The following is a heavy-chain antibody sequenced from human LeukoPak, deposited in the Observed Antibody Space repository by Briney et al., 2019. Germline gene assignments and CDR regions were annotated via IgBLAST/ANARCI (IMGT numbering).Heavy chain of an antibody. Sequence: SVKVSCKASGGTFSSYAINWVRQAPGQGLEWMGGIIPIFGTANYAQKFQGRVTITTDESTSTAYMELSSLRSEDTAVYYCARRQLELRSRAFDIWGQGTMVTVSS. CDR3: ARRQLELRSRAFDI. CDR1: GGTFSSYA. J-gene: IGHJ3*02. D-gene: IGHD1-7*01. V-gene: IGHV1-69*05. CDR2: IIPIFGTA.